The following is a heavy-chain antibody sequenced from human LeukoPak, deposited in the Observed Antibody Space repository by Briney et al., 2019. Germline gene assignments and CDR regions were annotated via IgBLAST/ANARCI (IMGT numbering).Heavy chain of an antibody. CDR2: IYHSGST. V-gene: IGHV4-4*02. D-gene: IGHD6-13*01. CDR3: AREGIAAAGFYYYGMDV. CDR1: GASISSNNW. Sequence: SETLSLTCAVSGASISSNNWWWSWVRQPPGKGLEWIGEIYHSGSTNYNPSLKSRVTMSVDKSKNQFSLWLSSVTAADTAVYYCAREGIAAAGFYYYGMDVWGQGTTVTVSS. J-gene: IGHJ6*02.